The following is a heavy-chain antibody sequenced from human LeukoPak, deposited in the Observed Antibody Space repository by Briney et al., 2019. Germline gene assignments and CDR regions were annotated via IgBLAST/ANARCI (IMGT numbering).Heavy chain of an antibody. V-gene: IGHV1-69*06. D-gene: IGHD3-10*01. J-gene: IGHJ6*04. Sequence: VASVKVSCKASGGTFSSYAISWVRQAPGQGLEWMGGIIPIFGTANYAQKFQGRVTITADKSTSTAYMELSGLRSEDTAVYYCATAPGGGSGSGYGMDVWGKGTTVTVSS. CDR1: GGTFSSYA. CDR3: ATAPGGGSGSGYGMDV. CDR2: IIPIFGTA.